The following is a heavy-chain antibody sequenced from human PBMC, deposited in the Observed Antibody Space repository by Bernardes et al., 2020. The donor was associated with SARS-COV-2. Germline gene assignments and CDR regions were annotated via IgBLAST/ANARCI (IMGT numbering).Heavy chain of an antibody. CDR1: GYTFSTYD. Sequence: ASVTVSCKASGYTFSTYDINWVRQATGQGLEWMGWMNPNSGNTGYAQKFQGRVTMTRNTSISTAYMELSSLRSEDTAVYYCARLHVTYYYGMDAWGQGTTVTVSS. V-gene: IGHV1-8*01. CDR3: ARLHVTYYYGMDA. J-gene: IGHJ6*02. CDR2: MNPNSGNT.